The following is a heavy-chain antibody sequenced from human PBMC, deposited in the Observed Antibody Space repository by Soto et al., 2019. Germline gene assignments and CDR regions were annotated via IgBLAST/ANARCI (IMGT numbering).Heavy chain of an antibody. V-gene: IGHV3-21*01. Sequence: GGSLRLSCAASGFTFSSYSMNWVRQAPGKGLEWVSSISSSSSYIYYADSVKGRFTISRDNAKNSLYLQMNSLRAEDTAVYYCARDESSYYDFWSGYYRPYYYGMDVWGQGTTVTVSS. CDR2: ISSSSSYI. CDR1: GFTFSSYS. D-gene: IGHD3-3*01. J-gene: IGHJ6*02. CDR3: ARDESSYYDFWSGYYRPYYYGMDV.